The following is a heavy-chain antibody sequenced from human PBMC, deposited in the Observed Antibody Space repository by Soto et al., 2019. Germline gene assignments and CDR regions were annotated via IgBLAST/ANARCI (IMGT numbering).Heavy chain of an antibody. CDR1: GFTFRNYE. J-gene: IGHJ5*02. CDR3: GRVSSASGTFGWLDP. CDR2: ISNGASSI. D-gene: IGHD3-10*01. Sequence: GGSLRLSCAASGFTFRNYEMNWVRQAPGKGLEWISYISNGASSIEYADSVKGRFTVSRDNAKNLLYLQMTSLRVEDTAVYFCGRVSSASGTFGWLDPWGQGTLVTVSS. V-gene: IGHV3-48*03.